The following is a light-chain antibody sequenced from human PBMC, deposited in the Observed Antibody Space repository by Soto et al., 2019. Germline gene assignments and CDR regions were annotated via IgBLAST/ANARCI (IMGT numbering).Light chain of an antibody. Sequence: EIVLTQSPGTLSLSPGERATLSCRASQSVGSSYLTWYQQKPGQAPRLLIYGASSRATGIPDRFSGSGSGTDFTLTISRLEPEDVAVYYCQHYGSSAPITFGQGTRLEIK. CDR3: QHYGSSAPIT. CDR1: QSVGSSY. J-gene: IGKJ5*01. CDR2: GAS. V-gene: IGKV3-20*01.